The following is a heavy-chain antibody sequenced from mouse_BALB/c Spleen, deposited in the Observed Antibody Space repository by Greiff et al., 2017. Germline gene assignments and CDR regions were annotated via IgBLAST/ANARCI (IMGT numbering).Heavy chain of an antibody. J-gene: IGHJ4*01. Sequence: EVKVVESGGGLVQPGGSRKLSCAASGFTFSSFGMHWVRQAPEKGLEWVAYISSGSSTIYYADTVKGRFTISRDNPKNTLFLQMTSLRSEDTAMYYCARDWPYAMDYWGQGTSVTVSS. CDR3: ARDWPYAMDY. V-gene: IGHV5-17*02. CDR2: ISSGSSTI. CDR1: GFTFSSFG.